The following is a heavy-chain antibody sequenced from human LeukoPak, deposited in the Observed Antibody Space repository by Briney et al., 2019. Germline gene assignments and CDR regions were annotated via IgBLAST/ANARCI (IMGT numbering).Heavy chain of an antibody. D-gene: IGHD6-19*01. V-gene: IGHV3-48*04. Sequence: GGSLRLSCGASGFTFSSYNINWVRQAPGKGLEWVSYISSSSSTVYYADSVKGRFTISRDNAKNSLYLQMNSLRAEDTAVYYCARDGAVAGVGYWGQGTLVTVSS. CDR1: GFTFSSYN. CDR2: ISSSSSTV. J-gene: IGHJ4*02. CDR3: ARDGAVAGVGY.